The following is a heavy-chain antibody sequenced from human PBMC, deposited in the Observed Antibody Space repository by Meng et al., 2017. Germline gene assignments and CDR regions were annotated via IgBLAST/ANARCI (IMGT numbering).Heavy chain of an antibody. CDR2: IYSGGST. V-gene: IGHV3-NL1*01. CDR1: GFTFSSYG. J-gene: IGHJ4*02. Sequence: GGAVAHPGGSLGLSWSASGFTFSSYGMHWVRQAPGRGLEWVSVIYSGGSTYYADSVKGRFTISRDNSKNTLYLQINSLRAEDTAMYYCARGGSYYSYWGQGTLVTVSS. CDR3: ARGGSYYSY. D-gene: IGHD1-26*01.